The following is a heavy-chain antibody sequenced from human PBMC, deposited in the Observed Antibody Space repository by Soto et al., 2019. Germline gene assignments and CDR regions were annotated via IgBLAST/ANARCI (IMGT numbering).Heavy chain of an antibody. J-gene: IGHJ6*03. CDR2: INHSVRT. V-gene: IGHV4-34*01. CDR3: ARGQSTMLGGAPPPHYYYYVDV. D-gene: IGHD3-10*01. CDR1: GGSFSGSY. Sequence: SETLSLTCGVYGGSFSGSYWSWIRQSPGKGLEWIGEINHSVRTNYNPSLMSRVTISVDTSKNQFSLKLSSVTAADTAVYYCARGQSTMLGGAPPPHYYYYVDVWGEGTTVTVSS.